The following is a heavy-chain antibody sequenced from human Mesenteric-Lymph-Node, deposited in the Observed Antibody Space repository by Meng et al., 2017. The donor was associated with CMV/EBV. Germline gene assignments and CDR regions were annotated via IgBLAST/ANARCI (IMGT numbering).Heavy chain of an antibody. D-gene: IGHD6-13*01. V-gene: IGHV4-61*01. CDR3: ARDTHLSSSWYIDY. Sequence: SETLSLTCTVSGGSVSSGSYYWSWIRQPPGKGLEWIGYIYYSGSTNYNPSLKSRVTISVDTSKNQFSMRLSSVTAADTAVYYCARDTHLSSSWYIDYWGQGILVTVSS. CDR1: GGSVSSGSYY. J-gene: IGHJ4*02. CDR2: IYYSGST.